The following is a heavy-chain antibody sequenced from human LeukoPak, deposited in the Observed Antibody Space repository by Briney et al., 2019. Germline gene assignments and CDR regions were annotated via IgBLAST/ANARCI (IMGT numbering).Heavy chain of an antibody. Sequence: ASVKVSCKASGGTFSSYAISWVRQAPGHGLEWMGWISAYNGNTNYAQKLQGRVTMTTDTSTSTAYMELRSLRSDDTAVYYCARGRRSRQFDYWGQGTLVTVSS. CDR1: GGTFSSYA. J-gene: IGHJ4*02. CDR2: ISAYNGNT. CDR3: ARGRRSRQFDY. V-gene: IGHV1-18*01.